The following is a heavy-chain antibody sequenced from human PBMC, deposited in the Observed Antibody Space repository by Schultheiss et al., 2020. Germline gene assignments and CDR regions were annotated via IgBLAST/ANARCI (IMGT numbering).Heavy chain of an antibody. D-gene: IGHD3-10*01. J-gene: IGHJ4*02. CDR1: GYTFSSYA. Sequence: ASVKVSCKTSGYTFSSYAIHWVRQAPGQRLEWMGWINADNGNTKSSQKFQGRVTISRDTSTSTVYMELSSLRSEDTAVYYCVRAWFGELFSSGDYWGQGTLVTVSS. V-gene: IGHV1-3*01. CDR3: VRAWFGELFSSGDY. CDR2: INADNGNT.